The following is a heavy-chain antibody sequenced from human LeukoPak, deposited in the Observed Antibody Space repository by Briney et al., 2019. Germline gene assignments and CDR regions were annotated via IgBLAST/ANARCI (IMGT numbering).Heavy chain of an antibody. Sequence: GRSLRLSCAASGFTFSSYGMHWVRQAPGKGLEWVAVISYDGSNKYYADSVKGRFTISRDNSKNTLYLQMNSLRAGDTAVYYCAKEVGFYYYDSSGLAIDYWGQGTLVTVSS. CDR2: ISYDGSNK. CDR3: AKEVGFYYYDSSGLAIDY. D-gene: IGHD3-22*01. V-gene: IGHV3-30*18. J-gene: IGHJ4*02. CDR1: GFTFSSYG.